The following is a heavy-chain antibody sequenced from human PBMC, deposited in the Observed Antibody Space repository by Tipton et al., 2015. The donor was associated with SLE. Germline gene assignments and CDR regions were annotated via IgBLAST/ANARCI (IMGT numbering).Heavy chain of an antibody. Sequence: TLSLTCNVSGGSISSGNYYWSWIRQPAGTGLEWIGYIYTSGSTNYNPSLKSRVTMSVDTSKNQFSLKLSSVTAADTAVYYCARPFGQQQFWNAFDIWGQGTMVTVSS. CDR3: ARPFGQQQFWNAFDI. CDR1: GGSISSGNYY. CDR2: IYTSGST. D-gene: IGHD3-3*02. J-gene: IGHJ3*02. V-gene: IGHV4-61*09.